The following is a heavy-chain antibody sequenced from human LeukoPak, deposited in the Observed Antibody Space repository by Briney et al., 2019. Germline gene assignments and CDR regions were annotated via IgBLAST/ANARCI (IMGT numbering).Heavy chain of an antibody. CDR2: IIPILGIA. D-gene: IGHD3-10*01. CDR1: GGTFSSYA. V-gene: IGHV1-69*04. Sequence: SVKVSCKASGGTFSSYAISWVRQAPGQGLEWMRRIIPILGIANYAQKFQGRVTITADKSTSTAYMELSSLRSEDTAVYYCAREPSMVRGVDIDYWGQGTLVTVSS. J-gene: IGHJ4*02. CDR3: AREPSMVRGVDIDY.